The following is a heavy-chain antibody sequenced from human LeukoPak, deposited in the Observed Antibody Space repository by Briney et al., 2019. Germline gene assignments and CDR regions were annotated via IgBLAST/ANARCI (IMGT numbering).Heavy chain of an antibody. D-gene: IGHD3-3*01. Sequence: GESLKISCKGSGYSFTSYWIGWVRQMPGKGLEWMGIIYPGDSDTRYSPSFQGQVTISADKSISTAYLQWSSLKASDTAMYYCARTLGGFWSGYPLQLGFDPWGQGTLVTVPS. J-gene: IGHJ5*02. CDR2: IYPGDSDT. V-gene: IGHV5-51*01. CDR1: GYSFTSYW. CDR3: ARTLGGFWSGYPLQLGFDP.